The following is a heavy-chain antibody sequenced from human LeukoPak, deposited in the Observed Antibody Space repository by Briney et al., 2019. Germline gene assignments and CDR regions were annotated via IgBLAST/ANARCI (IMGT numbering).Heavy chain of an antibody. D-gene: IGHD6-13*01. Sequence: PSQTLSLTCTVSGGSISSGGYYWSWIRQHPGKGLEWIGYIYYSGSTYYNPSLKSRVTISVDTSKNQLSLKLSSVTAADTALYYCARYPGIAAAGRFNWFDPWAREPWSPSPQ. CDR2: IYYSGST. J-gene: IGHJ5*02. CDR3: ARYPGIAAAGRFNWFDP. V-gene: IGHV4-31*03. CDR1: GGSISSGGYY.